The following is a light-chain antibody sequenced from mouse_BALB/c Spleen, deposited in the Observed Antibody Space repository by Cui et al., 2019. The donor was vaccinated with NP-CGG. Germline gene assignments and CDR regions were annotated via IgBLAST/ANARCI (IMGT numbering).Light chain of an antibody. V-gene: IGLV1*01. CDR1: TGIVTTNNY. Sequence: QAVVTQDSALTTSPGETVTLTCRSSTGIVTTNNYANWVQEKPDHLFTGLIGGTNNRVPGVPARFSGSLIGDKAALTITGAQTEDEAIYFCALWYSNHWVFGGGTKLTVL. CDR3: ALWYSNHWV. CDR2: GTN. J-gene: IGLJ1*01.